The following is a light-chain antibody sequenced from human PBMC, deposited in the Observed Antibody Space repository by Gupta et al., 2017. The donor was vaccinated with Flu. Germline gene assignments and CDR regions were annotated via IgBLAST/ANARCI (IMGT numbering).Light chain of an antibody. Sequence: EIVLTQSPATLSLSPGERATLSCRASQSVSSYLAWYQQKPGQAPRLLNYDEANRATGIPDRVSGSGSGTDFTLTICSLEAEDFEGYYGQQRSRAFGQGTKVEIK. CDR3: QQRSRA. J-gene: IGKJ1*01. CDR2: DEA. V-gene: IGKV3-11*01. CDR1: QSVSSY.